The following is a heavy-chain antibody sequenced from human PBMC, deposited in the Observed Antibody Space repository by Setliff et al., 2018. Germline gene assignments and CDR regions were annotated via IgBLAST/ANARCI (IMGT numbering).Heavy chain of an antibody. CDR1: GFTFSSYA. Sequence: HPGGSLRLSCAASGFTFSSYAMSWVRQAPGKGLEWVSAISGSGGSTYYADSVKGRFTISRDNSKNTLYLQMNSLRAEDTAVYYCAGLTASREVYYYYGMDVWGQGTTVTVSS. D-gene: IGHD1-26*01. V-gene: IGHV3-23*01. CDR2: ISGSGGST. J-gene: IGHJ6*02. CDR3: AGLTASREVYYYYGMDV.